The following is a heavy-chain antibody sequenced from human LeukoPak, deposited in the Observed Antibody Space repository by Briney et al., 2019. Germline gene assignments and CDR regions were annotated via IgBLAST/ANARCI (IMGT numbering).Heavy chain of an antibody. D-gene: IGHD5-18*01. J-gene: IGHJ4*02. V-gene: IGHV5-10-1*01. CDR3: ARRRTKAMGLFGH. CDR2: IGPSDSYT. CDR1: GYSFSSYW. Sequence: GESLKISCKGSGYSFSSYWITWVRQTPGKGLEWIGRIGPSDSYTNYSPSFRGHVTISVDKSVNTAYLQWSSLKASDTAMHYCARRRTKAMGLFGHWGQGTLVIVSS.